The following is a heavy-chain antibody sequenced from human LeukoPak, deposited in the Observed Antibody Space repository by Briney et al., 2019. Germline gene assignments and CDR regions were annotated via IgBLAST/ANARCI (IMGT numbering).Heavy chain of an antibody. CDR3: AKDRRYSYGRPNFDY. V-gene: IGHV3-23*01. CDR2: ISGSGGST. CDR1: GFTFSSYA. J-gene: IGHJ4*02. Sequence: GGSLRLSCAASGFTFSSYAMSWVRQAPGKGLEWVSAISGSGGSTYYADSVKGRFTISRDNSKNTLYLQMNSLRAEDTAVYYCAKDRRYSYGRPNFDYWGQGTLVTVSS. D-gene: IGHD5-18*01.